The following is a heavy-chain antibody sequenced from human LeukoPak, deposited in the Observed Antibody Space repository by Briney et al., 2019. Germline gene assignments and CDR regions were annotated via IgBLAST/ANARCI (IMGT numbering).Heavy chain of an antibody. D-gene: IGHD2-21*02. V-gene: IGHV3-21*01. CDR2: ISSSSSYI. J-gene: IGHJ4*02. CDR3: ARDRANCGGDCYSTAFDY. CDR1: GFTFSSYS. Sequence: GGSLRLSCAASGFTFSSYSMNWVRQAPGKGLEWVSAISSSSSYIYYADSVKGRFTISRDNAKNSLYLQMNSLRAEDTAVYYCARDRANCGGDCYSTAFDYWGQGTPVTVSS.